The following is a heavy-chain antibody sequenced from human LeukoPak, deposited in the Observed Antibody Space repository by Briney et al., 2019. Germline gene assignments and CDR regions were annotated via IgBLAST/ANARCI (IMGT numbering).Heavy chain of an antibody. D-gene: IGHD6-13*01. V-gene: IGHV3-21*01. CDR1: GVTFSSYS. CDR2: ISSSSSYI. CDR3: ARDTAAAGMDYFDY. J-gene: IGHJ4*02. Sequence: GGSLRLSCAASGVTFSSYSMNWVRQAPGKGLEWVSSISSSSSYIYYADSVKGRFTISRDNAKISLYLQMNSLGAEDTAVYYCARDTAAAGMDYFDYWGQGTLVTVSS.